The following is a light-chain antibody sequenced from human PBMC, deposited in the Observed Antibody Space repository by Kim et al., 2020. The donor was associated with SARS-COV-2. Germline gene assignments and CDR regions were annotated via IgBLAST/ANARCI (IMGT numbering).Light chain of an antibody. J-gene: IGKJ5*01. CDR2: ETS. CDR1: QSINGW. V-gene: IGKV1-5*01. CDR3: QHHNTYPIT. Sequence: DIQMTQSPSTLSASLGDRVTITCRASQSINGWLAWYQQKPGQAPKLLIYETSTVETGVPSRFSGSGSGTEFTLTISSLQPDDFAPYYCQHHNTYPITFGQGTRLEIK.